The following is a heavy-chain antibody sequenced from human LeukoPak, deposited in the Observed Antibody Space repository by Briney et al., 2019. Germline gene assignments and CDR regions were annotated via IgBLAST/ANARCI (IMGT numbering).Heavy chain of an antibody. CDR3: ARAYNWNDVGAFDI. CDR2: ISAYNGNT. CDR1: GYTFTSYG. Sequence: ASVKVSCKASGYTFTSYGISWVRQAPGQGLVWMGWISAYNGNTNYAQKLQGRVTMTTDTSTSTAYMELRSLRSDDTAVYYCARAYNWNDVGAFDIWGQGTMVTVSS. J-gene: IGHJ3*02. D-gene: IGHD1-20*01. V-gene: IGHV1-18*01.